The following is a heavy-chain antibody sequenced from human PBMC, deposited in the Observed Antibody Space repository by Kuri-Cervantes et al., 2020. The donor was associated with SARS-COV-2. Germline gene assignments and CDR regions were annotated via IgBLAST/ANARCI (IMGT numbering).Heavy chain of an antibody. V-gene: IGHV3-7*01. J-gene: IGHJ6*03. CDR2: IKQDGSEK. CDR3: ARLGSSSWYDYYYMDV. D-gene: IGHD6-13*01. CDR1: GLTFSSYG. Sequence: GGSLRLSCAASGLTFSSYGMHWVRQAPGKGLEWVANIKQDGSEKYYVDSVKGRFTISRDNAKNSLYLQMNSLRAEDTAVYYCARLGSSSWYDYYYMDVWGKGTTVTVSS.